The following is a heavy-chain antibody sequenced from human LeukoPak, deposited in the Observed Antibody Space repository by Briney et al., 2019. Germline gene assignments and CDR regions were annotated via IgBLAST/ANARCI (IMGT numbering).Heavy chain of an antibody. CDR3: ARVRGDFETD. Sequence: SETLSLTCSVSGGSISSYYWTWIRQPPGKGLGWIGYRYYSGSTTYNPSLKSRVTISVDTSKSQFSLKLISVTAADTAIYYCARVRGDFETDWGQGTLVTVSS. CDR2: RYYSGST. CDR1: GGSISSYY. V-gene: IGHV4-59*01. D-gene: IGHD3-16*01. J-gene: IGHJ1*01.